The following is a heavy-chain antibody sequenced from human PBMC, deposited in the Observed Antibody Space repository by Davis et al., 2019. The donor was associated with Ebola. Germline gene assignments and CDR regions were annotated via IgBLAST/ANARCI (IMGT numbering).Heavy chain of an antibody. J-gene: IGHJ6*03. D-gene: IGHD1-26*01. CDR3: ARVDIGYYYAINNYYYMDV. CDR2: IERDGSEK. Sequence: PGGSLRLSCAASGFTFNSYWINWVRQAPGKGLEWVASIERDGSEKYYVESVKGRFTISRDNAKNSMDLQMNSLRAEDTAVYYCARVDIGYYYAINNYYYMDVWGKGTTVSVSS. CDR1: GFTFNSYW. V-gene: IGHV3-7*03.